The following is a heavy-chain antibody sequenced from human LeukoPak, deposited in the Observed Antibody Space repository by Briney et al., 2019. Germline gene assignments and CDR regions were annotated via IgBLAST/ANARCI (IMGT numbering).Heavy chain of an antibody. Sequence: GGSLRLSCAASGFTFSSYWMHWVRQAPGKGLVWVSNIKSDGSNINYADSVKGRFTISRDNAKNTLYLQMNSLRAEDAAVYYCISEVGKGSXWXQGTLVTVSS. J-gene: IGHJ4*02. V-gene: IGHV3-74*01. CDR2: IKSDGSNI. CDR3: ISEVGKGSX. CDR1: GFTFSSYW. D-gene: IGHD1-26*01.